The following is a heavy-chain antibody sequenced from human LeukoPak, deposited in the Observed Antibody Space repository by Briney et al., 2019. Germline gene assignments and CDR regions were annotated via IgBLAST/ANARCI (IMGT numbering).Heavy chain of an antibody. CDR3: AKGWLPRDHGGGY. D-gene: IGHD5-24*01. CDR1: GFTFSSYG. V-gene: IGHV3-30*02. Sequence: GGSLRLSCAASGFTFSSYGMHWVRQAPGKGLEWVAFIRYDGSNKYYADSVKGRFTISRDNSKNTLYLQMNSLRAEDTAVYYCAKGWLPRDHGGGYWGQGTLVTVSS. J-gene: IGHJ4*02. CDR2: IRYDGSNK.